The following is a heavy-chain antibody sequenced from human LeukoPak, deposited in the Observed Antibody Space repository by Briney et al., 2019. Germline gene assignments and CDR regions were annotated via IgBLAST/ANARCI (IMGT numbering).Heavy chain of an antibody. CDR2: INPSGGST. CDR1: GYTFTSYY. D-gene: IGHD3-10*01. V-gene: IGHV1-46*01. Sequence: ASVKVSCKASGYTFTSYYMHWVRQAPGQGLEWMGIINPSGGSTSYAQKFQGRVTMTSATSKSTVYMELSSLRSEDTAVYYCAKGGASGVTMVRGVIGGFDYWGQGTLVTVSS. CDR3: AKGGASGVTMVRGVIGGFDY. J-gene: IGHJ4*02.